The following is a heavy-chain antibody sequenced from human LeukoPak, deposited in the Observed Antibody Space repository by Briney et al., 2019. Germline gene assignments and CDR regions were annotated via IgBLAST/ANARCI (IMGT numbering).Heavy chain of an antibody. Sequence: ASVKVSCKASGYTFTSYAMHWVRQAPGQRLEWMGWINAGNGNTKYPQKFQGRVTITRDTSASTAYMELSSLRSEDTAVYYCARDPGYCSSTSCYTWRFYYYYYGMDVWGQGTTVTVSS. V-gene: IGHV1-3*01. CDR2: INAGNGNT. J-gene: IGHJ6*02. CDR1: GYTFTSYA. D-gene: IGHD2-2*02. CDR3: ARDPGYCSSTSCYTWRFYYYYYGMDV.